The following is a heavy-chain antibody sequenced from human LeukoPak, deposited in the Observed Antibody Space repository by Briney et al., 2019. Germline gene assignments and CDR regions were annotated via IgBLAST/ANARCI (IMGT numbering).Heavy chain of an antibody. D-gene: IGHD3-22*01. V-gene: IGHV3-21*04. Sequence: PGGSLRLSCAASGFTFSSYSMNWVRQAPGKGLEWVSSISSSSSYIYYADSVKGRFTISRDNAKNSLYLQMNSLRAEDTALYYCARGKPFYDSSGYYYPIAFDYWGQGTLVTVSS. CDR1: GFTFSSYS. CDR2: ISSSSSYI. J-gene: IGHJ4*02. CDR3: ARGKPFYDSSGYYYPIAFDY.